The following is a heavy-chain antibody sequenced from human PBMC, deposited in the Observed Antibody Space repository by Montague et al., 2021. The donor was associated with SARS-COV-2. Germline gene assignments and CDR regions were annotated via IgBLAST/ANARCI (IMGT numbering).Heavy chain of an antibody. CDR3: ARQENSSGWFKPDAFDI. V-gene: IGHV4-39*01. D-gene: IGHD6-19*01. Sequence: SETLSLTCTVSGGSISSSSYYWGWIRQPPGKGLEWIGSIYYSGSTYSNPSLTSRVTISVDTSKNQFSLKLSSVTAADTAVYYCARQENSSGWFKPDAFDIWGQGTMVTVSS. CDR2: IYYSGST. CDR1: GGSISSSSYY. J-gene: IGHJ3*02.